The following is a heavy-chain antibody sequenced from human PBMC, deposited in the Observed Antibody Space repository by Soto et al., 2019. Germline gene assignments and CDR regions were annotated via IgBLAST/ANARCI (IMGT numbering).Heavy chain of an antibody. Sequence: GGSLRLSCAASGFTFSSYAMSWVRQAPGKGLEWVSAISGSGGSTYYADSVKGRFTISRDNSKNTLYLQMNSLRAEDTAVYYCAKDRSTKNGYCSSTSCFLDYWGQGTLVTVSS. CDR2: ISGSGGST. CDR1: GFTFSSYA. D-gene: IGHD2-2*01. CDR3: AKDRSTKNGYCSSTSCFLDY. J-gene: IGHJ4*02. V-gene: IGHV3-23*01.